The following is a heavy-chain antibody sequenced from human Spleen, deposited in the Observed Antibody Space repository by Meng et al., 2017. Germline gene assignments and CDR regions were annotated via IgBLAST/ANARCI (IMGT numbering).Heavy chain of an antibody. D-gene: IGHD2-15*01. V-gene: IGHV3-23*01. CDR3: AKVGVGASRPFDY. CDR2: LSGGGFTT. J-gene: IGHJ4*02. Sequence: GGSLRLSCAASGFSFSSYAMSWVRHAPGKGLEWVSALSGGGFTTYYADSVKGRFAISRHNSKNTLYLQMNSLRAEDTALYYCAKVGVGASRPFDYWGQGTLVTVSS. CDR1: GFSFSSYA.